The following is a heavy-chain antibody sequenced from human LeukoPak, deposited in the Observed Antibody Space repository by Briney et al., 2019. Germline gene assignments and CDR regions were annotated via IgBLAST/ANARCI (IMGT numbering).Heavy chain of an antibody. V-gene: IGHV3-48*01. Sequence: QPGGSLRLSCAASGFTFSSYSMNWVRQAPGKGLEWVSYISSSGSIIYYADSVKGRFTISRDKAKNLLYLQMNSLRVEDTAVYYCARGRGKGTVTTGVDYWGQGTLVTVSS. CDR2: ISSSGSII. D-gene: IGHD4-17*01. CDR3: ARGRGKGTVTTGVDY. J-gene: IGHJ4*02. CDR1: GFTFSSYS.